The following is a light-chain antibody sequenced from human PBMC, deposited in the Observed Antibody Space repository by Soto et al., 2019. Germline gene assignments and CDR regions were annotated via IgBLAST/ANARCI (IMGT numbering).Light chain of an antibody. CDR2: DAS. J-gene: IGKJ2*01. V-gene: IGKV1-5*01. CDR1: QSISSS. Sequence: DIQMTQSPSTLSASVGDRVTITCRASQSISSSLAWYQQKPGKAPELLIYDASSLKSGVPSRFSGSGSGTEFTLTISSLQPDDFATYYCQQYSLYYTFGQGTKLEIK. CDR3: QQYSLYYT.